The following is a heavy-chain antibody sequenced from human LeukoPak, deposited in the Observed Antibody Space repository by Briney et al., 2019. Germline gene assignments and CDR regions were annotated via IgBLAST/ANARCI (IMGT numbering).Heavy chain of an antibody. CDR2: ISANGGTT. CDR3: AKDRGSGYSYGYFDY. V-gene: IGHV3-23*01. D-gene: IGHD5-18*01. CDR1: GFSFSSYA. J-gene: IGHJ4*02. Sequence: PGGSLRLSCAASGFSFSSYAMAWVRQAPGKGLEWVSTISANGGTTYYADSVKGRFTISRDNSKNTLYLQMNSLRAEDTAIYYCAKDRGSGYSYGYFDYWGQGALVTVST.